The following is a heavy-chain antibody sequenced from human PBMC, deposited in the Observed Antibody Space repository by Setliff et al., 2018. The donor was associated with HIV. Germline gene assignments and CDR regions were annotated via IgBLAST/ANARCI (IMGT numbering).Heavy chain of an antibody. CDR3: ARVRLELRQYWFDS. J-gene: IGHJ5*01. CDR1: GDSMSSGDYS. CDR2: IYPSGRT. D-gene: IGHD1-7*01. Sequence: SETLSLTCAVSGDSMSSGDYSWNWIRQSPGKGLEWIGYIYPSGRTYYNPSLKNRVTMSIDRSKKQFSLKLNSVTAADTAVYYCARVRLELRQYWFDSWGQGSPVTVSS. V-gene: IGHV4-30-2*06.